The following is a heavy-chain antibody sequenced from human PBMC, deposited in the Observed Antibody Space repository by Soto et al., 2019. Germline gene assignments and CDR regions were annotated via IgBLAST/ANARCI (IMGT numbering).Heavy chain of an antibody. Sequence: PSETLSLTCAVSGGSISSGGYSWSWIRQPPGKGLEWIGYIYHSGSTYYNPSLKSRVTISVDRSKNQFSLKLSSVTAADTAVDDCARAIAARPPDYWGQGTLVTVSS. CDR2: IYHSGST. J-gene: IGHJ4*02. V-gene: IGHV4-30-2*01. CDR3: ARAIAARPPDY. D-gene: IGHD6-6*01. CDR1: GGSISSGGYS.